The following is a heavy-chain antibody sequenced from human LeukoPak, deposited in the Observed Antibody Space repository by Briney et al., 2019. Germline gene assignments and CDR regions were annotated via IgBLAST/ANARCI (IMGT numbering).Heavy chain of an antibody. CDR3: ARDSTYYYDSSDDY. D-gene: IGHD3-22*01. J-gene: IGHJ4*02. CDR2: ISSSSSYI. CDR1: GFTFSSYS. Sequence: GGSLRLSRAASGFTFSSYSMNWVRQAPGKGLEWVSSISSSSSYIYYADSVKGRFTISRDNAKNSLYLQMNSLRAEDTAVYYCARDSTYYYDSSDDYWGQGTLVTVSS. V-gene: IGHV3-21*01.